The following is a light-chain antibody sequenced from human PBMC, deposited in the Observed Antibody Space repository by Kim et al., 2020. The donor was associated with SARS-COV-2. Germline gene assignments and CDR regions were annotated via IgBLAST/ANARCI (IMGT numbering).Light chain of an antibody. J-gene: IGKJ5*01. CDR2: DAS. CDR3: QQYGNSTPSIT. Sequence: GQRATLSCRASHSVTNNYLVWYQQKAGQAPRLLIYDASSRATGIPDRFSGSGSGTDFTLTISRLEPEDFAVYYCQQYGNSTPSITCGQGTRLEIK. CDR1: HSVTNNY. V-gene: IGKV3-20*01.